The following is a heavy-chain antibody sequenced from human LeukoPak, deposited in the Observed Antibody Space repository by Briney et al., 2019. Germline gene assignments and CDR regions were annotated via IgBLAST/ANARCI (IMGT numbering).Heavy chain of an antibody. Sequence: GGSLRLSCADSGFTFSSYSMSWVRQAPGKGLEWVANIKQDGSEKYYVDSVKGRYTISRDNAKNSLYLQMNSLRAEDTAVYYCARAPYYYDSSGYYAPYFDYWGQGTLVTVSS. CDR2: IKQDGSEK. J-gene: IGHJ4*02. CDR1: GFTFSSYS. CDR3: ARAPYYYDSSGYYAPYFDY. V-gene: IGHV3-7*01. D-gene: IGHD3-22*01.